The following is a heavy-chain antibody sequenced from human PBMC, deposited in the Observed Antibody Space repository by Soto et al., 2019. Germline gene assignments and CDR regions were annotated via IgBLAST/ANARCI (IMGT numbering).Heavy chain of an antibody. Sequence: WGSLRLSCAASGFTFSSYGMHWVRQAPGKGLEWVSVISYDRSNKFYEESVKGPFTISRDNSNTTLYLQMSSLRAEDTAVYYCASGVGGYRSSWFSVFRGYIXWGQGTRVT. CDR1: GFTFSSYG. D-gene: IGHD6-13*01. CDR3: ASGVGGYRSSWFSVFRGYIX. CDR2: ISYDRSNK. V-gene: IGHV3-30*03. J-gene: IGHJ4*02.